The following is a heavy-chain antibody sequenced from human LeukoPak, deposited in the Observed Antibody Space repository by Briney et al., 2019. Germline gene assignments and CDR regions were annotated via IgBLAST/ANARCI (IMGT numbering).Heavy chain of an antibody. CDR1: GFTVSSNY. CDR3: ARDLYGVSHDY. CDR2: IYSSGMT. V-gene: IGHV3-53*01. Sequence: GGSLRLSCAASGFTVSSNYMSWVRQAPGKGLEWVSVIYSSGMTYYADSVKGRFTISRDNSKNTLYLHMNSLRAEDTAVYYCARDLYGVSHDYWGQGTLLTVSS. D-gene: IGHD4-17*01. J-gene: IGHJ4*02.